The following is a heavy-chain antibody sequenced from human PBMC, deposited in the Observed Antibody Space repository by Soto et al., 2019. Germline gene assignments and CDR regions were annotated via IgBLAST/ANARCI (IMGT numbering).Heavy chain of an antibody. Sequence: ASVKVSCKTSGYTFSNYGIAWVRQAPGQGLEWMGWISVYSYNTNYAQKLQGRVTMTRDISTSTAYMELRSLISDDTAVYYCARGGGYYGSGSYDPYYFDYWGQG. CDR3: ARGGGYYGSGSYDPYYFDY. CDR2: ISVYSYNT. J-gene: IGHJ4*02. D-gene: IGHD3-10*01. V-gene: IGHV1-18*01. CDR1: GYTFSNYG.